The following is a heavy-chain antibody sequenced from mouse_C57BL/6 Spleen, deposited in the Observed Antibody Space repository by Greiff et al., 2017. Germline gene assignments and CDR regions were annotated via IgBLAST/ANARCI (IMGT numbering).Heavy chain of an antibody. V-gene: IGHV1-26*01. CDR3: ARGTVVATDYYAMDY. CDR2: INPNNGGT. J-gene: IGHJ4*01. D-gene: IGHD1-1*01. Sequence: EVQLQQSGPELVKPGASVKISCKASGYTFTDYYMNWVKQSHGKSLEWIGDINPNNGGTSYHQKFKGKATLTVDQSSSTAYMEPRSLTSEDSAVYDFARGTVVATDYYAMDYWGQGTSVTVSS. CDR1: GYTFTDYY.